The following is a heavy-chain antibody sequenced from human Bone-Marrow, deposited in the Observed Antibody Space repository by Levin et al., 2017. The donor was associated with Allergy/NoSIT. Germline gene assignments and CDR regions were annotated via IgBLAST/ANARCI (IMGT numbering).Heavy chain of an antibody. CDR1: GGSISSSNYY. J-gene: IGHJ4*02. Sequence: SETLSLPCAVSGGSISSSNYYWGWIRQPPGKGLEWIATIYYSGKTYYNPSLKSRVTISADTAKNQFSLKLNSVTAADTAVYYCARLDPVCWGQGALFNVSS. CDR2: IYYSGKT. CDR3: ARLDPVC. D-gene: IGHD3-16*01. V-gene: IGHV4-39*01.